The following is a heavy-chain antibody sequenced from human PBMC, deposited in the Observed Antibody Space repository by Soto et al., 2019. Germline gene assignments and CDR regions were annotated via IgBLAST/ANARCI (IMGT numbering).Heavy chain of an antibody. Sequence: QVQLVQSGAEVKKPGSSVKVSCKASGGTFSSYAISWVRQAPGQGLAWMGGIIPIFGTANYAQKFQGRVTITADKSTSTAYMELSSLRSEDTAVYYCARAITIFGVVIKGWFDPWGQGTLVTVSS. J-gene: IGHJ5*02. CDR1: GGTFSSYA. V-gene: IGHV1-69*06. CDR2: IIPIFGTA. CDR3: ARAITIFGVVIKGWFDP. D-gene: IGHD3-3*01.